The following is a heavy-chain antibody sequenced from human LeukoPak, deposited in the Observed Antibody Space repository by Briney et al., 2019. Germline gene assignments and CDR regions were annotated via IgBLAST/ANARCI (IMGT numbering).Heavy chain of an antibody. CDR2: IYYGGST. CDR3: ARLTNQSFDY. J-gene: IGHJ4*02. CDR1: GGSISSSSDY. V-gene: IGHV4-39*01. Sequence: SETLTLTCTVSGGSISSSSDYWGWFRQPQGKGLEWIGYIYYGGSTYYNPSLKSRVTISGDTSNKQFSLKLSSVTAADTAVYYCARLTNQSFDYWGQGTLVTVSS. D-gene: IGHD1-14*01.